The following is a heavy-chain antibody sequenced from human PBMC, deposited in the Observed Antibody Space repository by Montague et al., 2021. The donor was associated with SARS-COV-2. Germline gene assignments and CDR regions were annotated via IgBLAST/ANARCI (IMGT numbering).Heavy chain of an antibody. J-gene: IGHJ4*02. CDR1: GGSISNSQW. Sequence: SETLSLTCAVSGGSISNSQWWSWVRQPPGKGLEWIGEIYHSGSTNYNPSLKSRLTISVDKSKNQFSLKLNSVTAADTAVYYCASRGAGWFGSNPERFDYWGQGTLGTVSS. CDR3: ASRGAGWFGSNPERFDY. V-gene: IGHV4-4*02. D-gene: IGHD3-10*01. CDR2: IYHSGST.